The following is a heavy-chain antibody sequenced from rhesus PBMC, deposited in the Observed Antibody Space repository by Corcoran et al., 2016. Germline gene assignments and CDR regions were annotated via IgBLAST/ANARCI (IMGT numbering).Heavy chain of an antibody. V-gene: IGHV3-183*02. CDR1: GFTFGDSG. Sequence: EVQLVESGGGLVQPGGSLRLSCAASGFTFGDSGLPWFRRAPGKGLEWVSSISYTGETVYYADSVKGRFTVSRDNAKNSLSLQMSSLRAEDTAVYYCTSTATVLFDYWGQGVLVTVSS. CDR3: TSTATVLFDY. J-gene: IGHJ4*01. D-gene: IGHD5-12*01. CDR2: ISYTGETV.